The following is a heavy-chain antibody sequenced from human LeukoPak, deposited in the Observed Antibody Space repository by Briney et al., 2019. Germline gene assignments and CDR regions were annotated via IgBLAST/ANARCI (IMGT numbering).Heavy chain of an antibody. Sequence: GGSLTLSCVVSGIPFSDYYMNWIRKAPGKGLEWISYISSSSSYTDYADSVKGRFTISRDNAKSALYLQMHSLSREDTGVYYWAAGTAADFWGQGTLVTVCS. D-gene: IGHD6-13*01. CDR3: AAGTAADF. V-gene: IGHV3-11*03. CDR1: GIPFSDYY. CDR2: ISSSSSYT. J-gene: IGHJ4*02.